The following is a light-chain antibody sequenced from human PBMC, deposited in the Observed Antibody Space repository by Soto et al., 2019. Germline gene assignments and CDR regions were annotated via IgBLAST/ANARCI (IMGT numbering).Light chain of an antibody. CDR3: QQYFASSWT. CDR2: ATS. CDR1: QRIDNGY. J-gene: IGKJ1*01. Sequence: EMVLTQSPGTLSSPPGERPTLSCRASQRIDNGYFAGYQHKPGQAPRLLIYATSSRATGIPHRFGGRGSGTDFTLTINTLEPEDFAVYYCQQYFASSWTFGQGTKVDIK. V-gene: IGKV3-20*01.